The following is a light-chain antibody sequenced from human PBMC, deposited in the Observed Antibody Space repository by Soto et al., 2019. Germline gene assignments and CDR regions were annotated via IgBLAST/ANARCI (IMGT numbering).Light chain of an antibody. J-gene: IGKJ4*01. CDR3: QQRSNWPPET. Sequence: EIVLTQSPATLSLSPGERATLSCRASQSLSSNFLAWYQQKPGQPPRLLIYDSSTRATGFPDRFSGSGSGTDFTLTIIRLEPEDFAVYYCQQRSNWPPETFGGGTKVEIK. V-gene: IGKV3D-20*02. CDR2: DSS. CDR1: QSLSSNF.